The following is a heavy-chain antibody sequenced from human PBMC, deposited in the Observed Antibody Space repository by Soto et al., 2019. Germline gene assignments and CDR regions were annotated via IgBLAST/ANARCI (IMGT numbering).Heavy chain of an antibody. D-gene: IGHD1-26*01. V-gene: IGHV3-30*18. CDR1: GFSFTTYV. CDR2: ISHDGSYK. Sequence: GGSLRLSCAASGFSFTTYVMHWVREAPGKGLEWVAVISHDGSYKYYGDAVKGRFTISRDTSKNAVYLEMNSLRPEDTAVYYCAKGLLAIVGTTLPRDAFNIWGEGPMMTV. CDR3: AKGLLAIVGTTLPRDAFNI. J-gene: IGHJ3*02.